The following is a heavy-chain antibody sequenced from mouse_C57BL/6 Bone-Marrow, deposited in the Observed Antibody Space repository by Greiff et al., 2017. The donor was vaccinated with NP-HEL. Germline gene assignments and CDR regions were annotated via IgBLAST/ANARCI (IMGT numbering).Heavy chain of an antibody. CDR2: INPNNGGT. CDR3: ARFLTGTLTFDY. Sequence: VQLKESGPELVKPGASVKIPCKASGYTFTDYNMDWVKQSHGKSLEWIGDINPNNGGTIYNQKFTGKATLTVDKSSSTAYMELRSLTSEDTAVYSCARFLTGTLTFDYWGQGTTLTVSS. J-gene: IGHJ2*01. CDR1: GYTFTDYN. D-gene: IGHD4-1*01. V-gene: IGHV1-18*01.